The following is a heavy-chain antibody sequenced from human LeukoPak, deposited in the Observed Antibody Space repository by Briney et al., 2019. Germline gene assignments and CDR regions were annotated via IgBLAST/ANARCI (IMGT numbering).Heavy chain of an antibody. J-gene: IGHJ3*02. D-gene: IGHD3-10*01. CDR2: INHSGST. CDR3: AKSNGYGLVDI. CDR1: GGSFSGYY. V-gene: IGHV4-34*01. Sequence: SETLSLTCAVYGGSFSGYYWSWIRQPPGKGLEWIGEINHSGSTNYNPSLKSRVTISVDTSRNQFSLKLASVTAADTAVYYCAKSNGYGLVDIWGQGTMVTVSS.